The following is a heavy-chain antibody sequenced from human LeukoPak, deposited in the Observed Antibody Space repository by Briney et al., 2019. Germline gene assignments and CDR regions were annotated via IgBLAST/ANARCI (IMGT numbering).Heavy chain of an antibody. CDR1: GYTFTDYH. CDR3: ARGIAAAGGRWSDP. D-gene: IGHD6-13*01. J-gene: IGHJ5*02. V-gene: IGHV1-2*02. Sequence: GASVKVSCKASGYTFTDYHTHWVRQAPGQGLEWMGWINPNSGGTNYAQQFQGRVTMTRDTSISTAYMELSNLRSDDTAVYYCARGIAAAGGRWSDPWGQGTLVTVSS. CDR2: INPNSGGT.